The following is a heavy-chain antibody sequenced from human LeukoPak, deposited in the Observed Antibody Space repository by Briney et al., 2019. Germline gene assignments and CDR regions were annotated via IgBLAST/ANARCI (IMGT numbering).Heavy chain of an antibody. J-gene: IGHJ5*02. CDR2: IYYSGST. Sequence: AETLSLTCTVSGGSISSYYWSWIRQPPGKGLEWIGYIYYSGSTNYNPSLKSRVTISVDTSKNQFSLKLSSVTAADTAVYYCARKVENDYSNLWWFVPWG. D-gene: IGHD4-11*01. V-gene: IGHV4-59*01. CDR1: GGSISSYY. CDR3: ARKVENDYSNLWWFVP.